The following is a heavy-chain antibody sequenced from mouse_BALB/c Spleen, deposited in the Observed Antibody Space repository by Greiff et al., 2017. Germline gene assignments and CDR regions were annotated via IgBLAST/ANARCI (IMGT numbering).Heavy chain of an antibody. CDR1: GYTFTSYT. Sequence: VQLQQSAAELARPGASVKMSCKASGYTFTSYTMHWVKQRPGQGLEWIGYINPSSGYTEYNQKFKDKTTLTADKSSSTAYMQLSSLTSEDSAVYYCASLGEGYFDYWGQGTTLTVSS. J-gene: IGHJ2*01. CDR2: INPSSGYT. D-gene: IGHD4-1*01. V-gene: IGHV1-4*02. CDR3: ASLGEGYFDY.